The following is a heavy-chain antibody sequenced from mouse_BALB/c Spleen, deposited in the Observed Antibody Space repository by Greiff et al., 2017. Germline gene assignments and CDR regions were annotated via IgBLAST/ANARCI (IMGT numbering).Heavy chain of an antibody. CDR1: GYTFTDYA. J-gene: IGHJ1*01. Sequence: VMLVESGAELVRPGVSVKISCKGSGYTFTDYAMHWVKQSHAKSLEWIGVISTYYGDASYNQKFKGKATMTVDKSSSTAYMELARLTSEDSAIYYCARKSPWYFDVWGAGTTVTVSS. CDR3: ARKSPWYFDV. CDR2: ISTYYGDA. V-gene: IGHV1S137*01.